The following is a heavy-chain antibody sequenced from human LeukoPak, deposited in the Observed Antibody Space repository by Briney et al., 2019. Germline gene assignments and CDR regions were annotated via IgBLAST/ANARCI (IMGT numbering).Heavy chain of an antibody. CDR3: ARDRYISRSWGYDFDY. CDR2: IKQDGSEK. CDR1: GFTFSTYW. J-gene: IGHJ4*02. D-gene: IGHD6-13*01. Sequence: GGSLRLSCAASGFTFSTYWMSWVRQAPGKGLEWVANIKQDGSEKYYVDSVKGRFTISRDNAKNSLYLQMNSLSAEGTAVYYCARDRYISRSWGYDFDYWGQGTLVTVSS. V-gene: IGHV3-7*01.